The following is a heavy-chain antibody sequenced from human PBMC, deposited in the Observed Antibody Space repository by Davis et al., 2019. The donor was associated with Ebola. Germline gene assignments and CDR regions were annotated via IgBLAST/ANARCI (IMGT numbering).Heavy chain of an antibody. CDR2: IYYSGST. D-gene: IGHD3-10*01. Sequence: SETLSLTCTVSGGSISSAGYYWSWIRQHSEKGLEWIGYIYYSGSTYYNPSLKSRVSISVDTSKNQFSLKLISVTAADTAVYYCGRSGSYTSLLGEWFDPWGQGTLVTVSS. CDR3: GRSGSYTSLLGEWFDP. CDR1: GGSISSAGYY. J-gene: IGHJ5*02. V-gene: IGHV4-31*03.